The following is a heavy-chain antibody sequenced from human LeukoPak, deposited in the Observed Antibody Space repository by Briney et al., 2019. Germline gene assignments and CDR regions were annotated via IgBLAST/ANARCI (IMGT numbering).Heavy chain of an antibody. D-gene: IGHD6-19*01. V-gene: IGHV3-7*03. Sequence: GGSLRLSCAASGFTVSSNYMSWVRQAPGKGLEGVANIKQDGSEKYYVDSVKGRFTISRDNAKNSLYLQMNSLRAEDTALYYCARRDSSGWSYYFDYWGQGTLVTVSS. CDR1: GFTVSSNY. CDR3: ARRDSSGWSYYFDY. CDR2: IKQDGSEK. J-gene: IGHJ4*02.